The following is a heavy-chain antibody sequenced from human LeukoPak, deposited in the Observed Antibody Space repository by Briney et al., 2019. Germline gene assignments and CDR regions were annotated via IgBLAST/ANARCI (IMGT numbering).Heavy chain of an antibody. J-gene: IGHJ6*04. D-gene: IGHD2-2*01. CDR2: IYLGVST. CDR1: GDSLGTYY. Sequence: SETLSLTCTISGDSLGTYYWTWIRQPPGKGLEWIGYIYLGVSTNYNPSLKSRVTLSVDTSKNQFSLRLTTLTAADTATYYCARWALKGYYADVWGTGTTVIVSS. V-gene: IGHV4-4*09. CDR3: ARWALKGYYADV.